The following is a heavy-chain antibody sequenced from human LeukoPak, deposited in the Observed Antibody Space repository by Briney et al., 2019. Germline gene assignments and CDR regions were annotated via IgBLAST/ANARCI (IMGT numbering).Heavy chain of an antibody. CDR1: GYTFTGYY. V-gene: IGHV1-2*02. D-gene: IGHD1-20*01. Sequence: ASVKVSCKASGYTFTGYYMHWVRPAAGQGLEWMGWINPNSGGTNCAMKFQGSVTMTRDTSISTAYMELSRLRSDDTAVYYCARGRDNWNGEGNYFDYWGQGTLVTVSS. J-gene: IGHJ4*02. CDR2: INPNSGGT. CDR3: ARGRDNWNGEGNYFDY.